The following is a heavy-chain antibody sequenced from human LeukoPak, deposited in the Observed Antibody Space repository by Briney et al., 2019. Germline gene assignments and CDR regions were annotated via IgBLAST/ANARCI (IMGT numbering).Heavy chain of an antibody. D-gene: IGHD5-18*01. CDR1: GYTFTDYW. CDR2: IYPGDSDT. J-gene: IGHJ4*02. CDR3: ARRGYSYGLRYFDY. V-gene: IGHV5-51*01. Sequence: GESLKISCKASGYTFTDYWIGWVRQMPGKGLEWTGIIYPGDSDTRYSPSFQGQVTISADKSISTAYLQWSSLKASDTAMYYCARRGYSYGLRYFDYWGQGTLVTVSS.